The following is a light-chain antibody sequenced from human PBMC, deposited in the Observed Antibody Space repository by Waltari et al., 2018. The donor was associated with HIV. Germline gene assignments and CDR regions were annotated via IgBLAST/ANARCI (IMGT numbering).Light chain of an antibody. J-gene: IGLJ3*02. CDR2: EVS. V-gene: IGLV2-23*02. CDR1: SSNIGTYNL. CDR3: CPYAGSSTLV. Sequence: QSALTQPASVSGSPGQSITISCTGTSSNIGTYNLVSWHQQHPGKAPKTLIYEVSQRPSGVSNRCAGSKSGNTASLTIAGLQAEDEADYYCCPYAGSSTLVFGGGTKVTVL.